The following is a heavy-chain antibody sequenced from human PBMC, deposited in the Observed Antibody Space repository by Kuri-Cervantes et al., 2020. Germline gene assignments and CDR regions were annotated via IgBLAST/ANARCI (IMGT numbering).Heavy chain of an antibody. CDR2: IIPIFGTA. D-gene: IGHD1/OR15-1a*01. V-gene: IGHV1-69*06. CDR1: GGTFSSYA. J-gene: IGHJ3*02. Sequence: SVKVSCKASGGTFSSYAISWVRQAPGQGLEWMGGIIPIFGTANYAQKFQGRVTITADKSTSTAYMELSSLRSEDTAVYYCARETWNKGGGAFDIWGQGTMVTVSS. CDR3: ARETWNKGGGAFDI.